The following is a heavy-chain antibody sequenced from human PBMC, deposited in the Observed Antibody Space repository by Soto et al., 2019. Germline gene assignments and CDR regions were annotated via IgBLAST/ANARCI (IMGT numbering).Heavy chain of an antibody. D-gene: IGHD2-2*01. CDR2: INPNSVST. CDR1: GYTFTDYF. V-gene: IGHV1-2*02. Sequence: VEMVQSGAEGKKPGASVRVSCKASGYTFTDYFIHWVRQAPVQGLEWMGWINPNSVSTNYSQKFQGSVTMPRDTTIITVYLDLNRIRSDDTATYYCARDTKIPANAIHDGRWGPVTLVPVSS. J-gene: IGHJ4*02. CDR3: ARDTKIPANAIHDGR.